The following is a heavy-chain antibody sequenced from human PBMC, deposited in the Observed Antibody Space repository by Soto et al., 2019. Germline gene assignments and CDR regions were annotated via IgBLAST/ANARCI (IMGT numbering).Heavy chain of an antibody. CDR1: GITVSSNY. Sequence: GGSLRLSFAVSGITVSSNYMGWVRQAPGKGLEWVSIIYSGSNTHYADSVKGRFTISRDSSKNTLYLQMNSLRAEDTAVYYCARDPPGPGSYSYDHWGQGTLVTVSS. CDR2: IYSGSNT. CDR3: ARDPPGPGSYSYDH. V-gene: IGHV3-66*01. J-gene: IGHJ4*02. D-gene: IGHD3-10*01.